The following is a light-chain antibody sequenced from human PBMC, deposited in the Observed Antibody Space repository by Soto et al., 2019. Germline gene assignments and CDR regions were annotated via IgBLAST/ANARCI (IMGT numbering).Light chain of an antibody. V-gene: IGKV3-11*01. Sequence: EIVLTQSPATLSLSPGERVTLSCRASQSVGSYLAWYQQKPGQAPRLLIYDASNRATGVPARFSGSGSGTDFTLTISSLEPEDFAIYYCQQRSNWPPITFGQGTRLEIK. CDR2: DAS. CDR1: QSVGSY. J-gene: IGKJ5*01. CDR3: QQRSNWPPIT.